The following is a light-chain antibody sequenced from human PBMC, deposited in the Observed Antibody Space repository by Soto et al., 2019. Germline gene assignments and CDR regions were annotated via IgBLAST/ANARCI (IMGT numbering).Light chain of an antibody. Sequence: DIPMTQSPSSLSASVGDRVTITCQASQDISNFLTWYQQKPGKAPKLLIYDASNLETGVPSRFSGSGSGRDFTCTISSLQPEDIATYDCQQYDILPTFGQGTKLEIK. V-gene: IGKV1-33*01. J-gene: IGKJ2*01. CDR3: QQYDILPT. CDR1: QDISNF. CDR2: DAS.